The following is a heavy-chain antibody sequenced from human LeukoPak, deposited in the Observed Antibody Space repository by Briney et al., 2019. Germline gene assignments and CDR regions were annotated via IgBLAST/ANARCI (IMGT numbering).Heavy chain of an antibody. J-gene: IGHJ1*01. D-gene: IGHD6-6*01. Sequence: GGSLRLSCAASGVTLSSYAMSWARQAPGKGLEWVSGISSSGSGGNTYYADSVKGRFTISRDNSKNTLYLQMSSLRAEDTAVYYCAKFLAVIAARDSLYFQHWGQGTLVTVSS. CDR2: ISSSGSGGNT. V-gene: IGHV3-23*01. CDR3: AKFLAVIAARDSLYFQH. CDR1: GVTLSSYA.